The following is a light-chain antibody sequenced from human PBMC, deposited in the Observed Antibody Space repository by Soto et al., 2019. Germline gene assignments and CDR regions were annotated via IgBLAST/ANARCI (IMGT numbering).Light chain of an antibody. V-gene: IGLV1-44*01. CDR2: STN. CDR1: ISNIGTNT. Sequence: QSVLTQPPSASGTPGQRVTISCSGSISNIGTNTINWYQQLPGTAPKLLIYSTNQRPSGVPDRFSGSKSDTSASLAISGLQSEDEADYYCESWDDSRNGRVFGTGTKLTVL. J-gene: IGLJ1*01. CDR3: ESWDDSRNGRV.